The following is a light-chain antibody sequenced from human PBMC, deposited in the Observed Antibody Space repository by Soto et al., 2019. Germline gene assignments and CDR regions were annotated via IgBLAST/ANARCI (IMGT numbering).Light chain of an antibody. CDR3: KQYGSSPRT. J-gene: IGKJ1*01. Sequence: EIVLTQSPATLSSFPGDRVTLSCRASQYINTRLAWYQHRPGQAHRLLIYGAYSRATGIQDRFSGSGSGTDFTLTISRLEPEDFAVYYCKQYGSSPRTFGQGTKVDNK. CDR1: QYINTR. CDR2: GAY. V-gene: IGKV3-20*01.